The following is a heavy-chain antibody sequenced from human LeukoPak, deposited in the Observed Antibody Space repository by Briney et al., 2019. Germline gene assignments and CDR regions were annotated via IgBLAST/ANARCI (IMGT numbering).Heavy chain of an antibody. CDR2: FDPEDGET. Sequence: ASVKVSCKVSGYTLTELSMHWVRQAPGKGLEWMGGFDPEDGETIYAQKFQGRVTMTEDTSTDTAYMELSSLRSEDTAVYYCARARHYDFWSGYYTGSNFDYWGQGTLVTVSS. D-gene: IGHD3-3*01. J-gene: IGHJ4*02. V-gene: IGHV1-24*01. CDR1: GYTLTELS. CDR3: ARARHYDFWSGYYTGSNFDY.